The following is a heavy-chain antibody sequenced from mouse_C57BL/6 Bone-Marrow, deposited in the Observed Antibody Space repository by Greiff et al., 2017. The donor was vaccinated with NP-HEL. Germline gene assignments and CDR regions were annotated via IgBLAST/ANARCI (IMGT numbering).Heavy chain of an antibody. Sequence: QVQLKESGAELVKPGASVKMSCKASGYTFTTYPIEWMKQNHGKSLEWIGNFHPYNDDNKYNEKFKGKATLHVEKSSSTVYLELSRLTSDDSAVYYCARRGLRHYAMDYWGQGTSVTVSS. D-gene: IGHD2-2*01. J-gene: IGHJ4*01. CDR3: ARRGLRHYAMDY. CDR1: GYTFTTYP. CDR2: FHPYNDDN. V-gene: IGHV1-47*01.